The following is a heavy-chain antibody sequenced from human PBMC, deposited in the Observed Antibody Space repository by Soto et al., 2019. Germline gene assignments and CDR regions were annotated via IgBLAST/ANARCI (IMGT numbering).Heavy chain of an antibody. CDR1: GFSLTNARMG. Sequence: QVTLRESGPVLVKPTETLTLTCTVSGFSLTNARMGVSWIRQPPGKALEWLAHIFSIDEKSYSTSLRSRLTISKDTSKSQVVLTMTNMDPVDTATYYCARMQLINNWSPPDYWGQGTLVTVSS. CDR3: ARMQLINNWSPPDY. V-gene: IGHV2-26*01. J-gene: IGHJ4*02. D-gene: IGHD1-1*01. CDR2: IFSIDEK.